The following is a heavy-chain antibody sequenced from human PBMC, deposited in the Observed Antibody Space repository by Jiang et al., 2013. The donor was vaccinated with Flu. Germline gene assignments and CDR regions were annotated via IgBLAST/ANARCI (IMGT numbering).Heavy chain of an antibody. D-gene: IGHD2-2*02. CDR3: ARDYCSSTSCYSPHYGMDV. CDR2: INPSGGST. Sequence: SVKVSCKASGYTFTSYYMHWVRQAPGQGLEWMGIINPSGGSTSYAQKFQGRVTMTRDTSTSTVYMELSSLRSEDTAVYYCARDYCSSTSCYSPHYGMDVWGQGTTVTVSS. J-gene: IGHJ6*02. CDR1: GYTFTSYY. V-gene: IGHV1-46*01.